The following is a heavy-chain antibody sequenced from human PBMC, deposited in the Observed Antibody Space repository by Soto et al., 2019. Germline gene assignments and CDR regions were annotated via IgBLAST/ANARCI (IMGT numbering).Heavy chain of an antibody. V-gene: IGHV3-33*01. Sequence: QVQLVESGGGVVQSGRSLRLSCAASGFTFSSYGMHWVRQAPGKGLEWVAVIWYDGSNKYYADSVKGRFTISRDNSKNTLYLQMNSLSAEDTAVYYGARLGIQLWLALDYWGQGTLVTVSS. CDR2: IWYDGSNK. CDR3: ARLGIQLWLALDY. J-gene: IGHJ4*02. CDR1: GFTFSSYG. D-gene: IGHD5-18*01.